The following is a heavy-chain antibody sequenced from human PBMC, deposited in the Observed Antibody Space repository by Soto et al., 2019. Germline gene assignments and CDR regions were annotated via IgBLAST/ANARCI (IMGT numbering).Heavy chain of an antibody. CDR1: GASISSSAW. J-gene: IGHJ4*02. V-gene: IGHV4-4*02. CDR2: IYHSGST. D-gene: IGHD2-2*01. CDR3: ARVRCVTTSCFKDFFDY. Sequence: SETLSLTCAVSGASISSSAWLSWLRQPPGKGPEWIGEIYHSGSTNYNPSLKSRVTMSVDKSKNQFSLELSSVTAADTAIYYWARVRCVTTSCFKDFFDYWGPGTLVTVSS.